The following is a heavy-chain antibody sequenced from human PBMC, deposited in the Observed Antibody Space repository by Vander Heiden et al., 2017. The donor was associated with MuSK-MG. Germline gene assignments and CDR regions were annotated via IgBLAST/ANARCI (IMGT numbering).Heavy chain of an antibody. Sequence: EEQVLESGGGLVQPGGSLRLSCAASGFALSTYAMSWVRQAPGRGLEWSSDSSANSATTGDADSVKGRFTISRDNSKNTMYMKMKSLRVEDTAIYYCGKDVNWFVGYWGHVAPVAVSS. CDR3: GKDVNWFVGY. V-gene: IGHV3-23*01. CDR1: GFALSTYA. CDR2: SSANSATT. J-gene: IGHJ4*01. D-gene: IGHD2-15*01.